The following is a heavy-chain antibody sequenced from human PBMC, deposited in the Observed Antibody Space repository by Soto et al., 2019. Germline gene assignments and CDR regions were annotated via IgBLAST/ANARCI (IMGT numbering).Heavy chain of an antibody. CDR2: IYYTGRT. V-gene: IGHV4-30-4*01. J-gene: IGHJ4*02. CDR1: GGSISSDDYY. CDR3: ARDRANTPDYFDY. Sequence: SETLSLTCTVSGGSISSDDYYWIWIRQPPGKGLEWIGYIYYTGRTSYNPSLRDRLTISVDTSKSHFSLRLSSVTAADTAVYFCARDRANTPDYFDYWGQGTLVTVSS.